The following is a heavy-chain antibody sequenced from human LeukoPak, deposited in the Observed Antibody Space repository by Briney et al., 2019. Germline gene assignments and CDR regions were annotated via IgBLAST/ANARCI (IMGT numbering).Heavy chain of an antibody. CDR1: GYTFTSYG. CDR2: ISANNGYT. CDR3: AGDRRTAGLVRLDY. J-gene: IGHJ4*02. Sequence: AASVKVSCKASGYTFTSYGISWVRQAPGQGLEWMGWISANNGYTDYAQKLQGRLTMTTDTSTSTAYMELRSLRSDDTAVYYCAGDRRTAGLVRLDYWGQGTLVIVSS. V-gene: IGHV1-18*01. D-gene: IGHD6-19*01.